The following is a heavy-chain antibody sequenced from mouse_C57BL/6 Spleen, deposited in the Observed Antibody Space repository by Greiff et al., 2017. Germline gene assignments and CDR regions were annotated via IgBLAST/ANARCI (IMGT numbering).Heavy chain of an antibody. Sequence: EVKLVESGGDLVKPGGSLKLSCAASGFTFSSYGMSWVRQTPDKRLEWVATISSGGSYTYYPDSVKGRFTISRDNAKNTLYLQMSSLKSEDTAMYYCARHLPDWYFDVWGTGTTVTVSS. CDR3: ARHLPDWYFDV. CDR2: ISSGGSYT. CDR1: GFTFSSYG. J-gene: IGHJ1*03. V-gene: IGHV5-6*01.